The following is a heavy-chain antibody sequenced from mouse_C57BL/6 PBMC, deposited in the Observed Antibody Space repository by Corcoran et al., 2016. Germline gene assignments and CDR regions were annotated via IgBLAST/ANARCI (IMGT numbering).Heavy chain of an antibody. CDR2: IYPGSGNT. V-gene: IGHV1-84*01. CDR1: GYTFTDYY. CDR3: ARFGDGNYYFDY. D-gene: IGHD2-1*01. Sequence: QIQLQQSGPELVKPGASVKISCKASGYTFTDYYINWVKQRPGKGLEWIGWIYPGSGNTKYNEKFKGKATLTVDTSSSTAYMQLSSLTSEDSAVYFCARFGDGNYYFDYWGQGTTLTVSS. J-gene: IGHJ2*01.